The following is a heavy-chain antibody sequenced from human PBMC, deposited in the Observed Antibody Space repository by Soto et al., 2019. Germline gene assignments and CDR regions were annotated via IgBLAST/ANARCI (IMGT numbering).Heavy chain of an antibody. CDR2: IYYSGST. Sequence: QVQLQESGPGLVKPSQTLSLTCTVSGGSISSGGYYWSWIRQHPGKGLEWIGYIYYSGSTYYNPSLKSRVTISVDKSKNQFSLKLSSVTAADTAVYYCASHSIGLDYYYGMDVWGQGTTVTVSS. D-gene: IGHD6-25*01. CDR3: ASHSIGLDYYYGMDV. CDR1: GGSISSGGYY. V-gene: IGHV4-31*03. J-gene: IGHJ6*02.